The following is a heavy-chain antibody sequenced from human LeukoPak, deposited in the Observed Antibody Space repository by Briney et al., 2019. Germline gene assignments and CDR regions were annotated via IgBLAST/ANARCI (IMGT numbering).Heavy chain of an antibody. CDR3: ATGVDIVANDAFDI. J-gene: IGHJ3*02. V-gene: IGHV1-24*01. CDR1: GYTLTELS. Sequence: ASVKVSCKVSGYTLTELSMHWARQAPGKGLEWMGGFDPEDGETIYAQKFQGRVTMTEDTSTDTAYMELSSLRSEDTAVYYCATGVDIVANDAFDIWGQGTMVTVSS. CDR2: FDPEDGET. D-gene: IGHD5-12*01.